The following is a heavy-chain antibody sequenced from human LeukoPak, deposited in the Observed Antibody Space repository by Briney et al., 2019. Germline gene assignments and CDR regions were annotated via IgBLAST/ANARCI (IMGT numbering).Heavy chain of an antibody. D-gene: IGHD7-27*01. CDR3: ARDLMLGDAFDI. CDR1: GVSISSYY. J-gene: IGHJ3*02. V-gene: IGHV4-59*01. CDR2: IYYSGST. Sequence: PSETLSLTCTVSGVSISSYYWSWIRQPPGKGLEWIGYIYYSGSTNYNPSLKSRVTISVDTSKNQFSLKLSSVTAADTAVYYCARDLMLGDAFDIWGQGTMVTVSS.